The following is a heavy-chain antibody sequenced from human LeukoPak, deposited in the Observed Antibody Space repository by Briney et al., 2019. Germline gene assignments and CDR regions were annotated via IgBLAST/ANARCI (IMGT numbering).Heavy chain of an antibody. D-gene: IGHD3-22*01. CDR2: LYNAGST. V-gene: IGHV3-53*01. CDR3: AGLKGLFDYFDY. J-gene: IGHJ4*02. Sequence: PGGSLRLSCVASGFIVSNNYMSWARQAPGKGLEWVSVLYNAGSTYYADSVKGRFTISRDNSKNTLYLQMYSLRAEGTAVYYCAGLKGLFDYFDYWGQGTLVTVSS. CDR1: GFIVSNNY.